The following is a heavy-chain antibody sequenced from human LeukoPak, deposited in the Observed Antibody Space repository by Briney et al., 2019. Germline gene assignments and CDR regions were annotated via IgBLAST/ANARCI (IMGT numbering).Heavy chain of an antibody. Sequence: ASVKVSCKASGYTFTSYYMHWVRQAPGQGLEWMGIINPSGGSTSYAQKFQGRVTMTRDTSTSTVYMELSSLRSEDTAAYYCARVRAEGTVTTYYFDYWGQGTLVTVSS. V-gene: IGHV1-46*01. CDR3: ARVRAEGTVTTYYFDY. D-gene: IGHD4-17*01. CDR2: INPSGGST. CDR1: GYTFTSYY. J-gene: IGHJ4*02.